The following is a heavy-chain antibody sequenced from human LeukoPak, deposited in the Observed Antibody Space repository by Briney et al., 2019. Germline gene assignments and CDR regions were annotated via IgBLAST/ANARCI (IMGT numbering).Heavy chain of an antibody. J-gene: IGHJ4*02. Sequence: ASVKVSCKASGGTFTSYGISWVRQAPGQGLEWMGWISAYNGNTNYAQKLQGRVTMTTDTSTSTAYMELRSLRSDDTAVYCCAIVRDYGDYGEGYWGQGTLVTVSS. V-gene: IGHV1-18*01. CDR1: GGTFTSYG. D-gene: IGHD4-17*01. CDR2: ISAYNGNT. CDR3: AIVRDYGDYGEGY.